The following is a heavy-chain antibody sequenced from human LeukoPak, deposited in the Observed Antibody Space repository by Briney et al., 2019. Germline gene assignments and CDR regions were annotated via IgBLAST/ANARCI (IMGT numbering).Heavy chain of an antibody. CDR2: ITGSGGDT. Sequence: GGSLRLSCAASGFTFSSYAMSWVRQAPGKGLEWVSSITGSGGDTFYADSVKGQFTISRDNSKSTIYLQMNSLRAEGTAVYYCANRGLGQGNYAYFYFDHWGQGTLVTVSS. D-gene: IGHD3-16*01. J-gene: IGHJ4*02. CDR1: GFTFSSYA. CDR3: ANRGLGQGNYAYFYFDH. V-gene: IGHV3-23*01.